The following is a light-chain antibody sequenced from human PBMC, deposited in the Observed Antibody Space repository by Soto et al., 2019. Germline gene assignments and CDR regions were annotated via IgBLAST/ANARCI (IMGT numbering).Light chain of an antibody. CDR2: EVN. V-gene: IGLV2-14*01. CDR3: SSFTSSSTQV. CDR1: SSDVGGYNY. J-gene: IGLJ3*02. Sequence: QSALTQPASVSGSLGQSITISCTGPSSDVGGYNYVSWYQQHPGKVPKLMIYEVNNRPSGVSSRFSGSKSANTASLTISGLQADDEADYYCSSFTSSSTQVFGGGTKLTVL.